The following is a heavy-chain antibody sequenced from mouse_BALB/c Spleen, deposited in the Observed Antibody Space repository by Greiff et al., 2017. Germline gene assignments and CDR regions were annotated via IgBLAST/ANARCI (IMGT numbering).Heavy chain of an antibody. CDR1: GYSITSGYY. Sequence: DVKLVESGPGLVKPSQSLSLTCSVTGYSITSGYYWNWIRQFPGNKLEWMGYISYDGSNNYNPSLKNRISITRDTSKNQFFLKLNSVTTEDTATYYCARERDYGLFDYWGQGTTLTVSS. CDR3: ARERDYGLFDY. J-gene: IGHJ2*01. CDR2: ISYDGSN. D-gene: IGHD1-2*01. V-gene: IGHV3-6*02.